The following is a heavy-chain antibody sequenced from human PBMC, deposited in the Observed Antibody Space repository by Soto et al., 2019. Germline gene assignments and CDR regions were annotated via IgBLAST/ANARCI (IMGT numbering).Heavy chain of an antibody. D-gene: IGHD3-22*01. CDR3: ARGGYYDSSDHDAFDI. J-gene: IGHJ3*02. CDR1: GYTFTGYY. CDR2: INPNSGGT. Sequence: GASVKVSCKASGYTFTGYYMHWVRQAPGQGLEWMGWINPNSGGTNYAQKFQGRVTMTRDTSISTAYMELSRLRSDDTAVYYCARGGYYDSSDHDAFDIWGQGTMVTVS. V-gene: IGHV1-2*02.